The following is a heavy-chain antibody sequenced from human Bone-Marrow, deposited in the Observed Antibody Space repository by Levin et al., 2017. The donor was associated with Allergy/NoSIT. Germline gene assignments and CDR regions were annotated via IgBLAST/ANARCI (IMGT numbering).Heavy chain of an antibody. V-gene: IGHV3-23*01. J-gene: IGHJ4*02. D-gene: IGHD3-9*01. CDR3: AKGFGGYFDWLSNEYFDY. CDR1: GFTFSSYA. Sequence: GESLKISCAASGFTFSSYAMSWVRQAPGKGLEWVSAISGSGGSTYYADSVKGRFTISRDNSKNTLYLQMNSLRAEDTAVYYCAKGFGGYFDWLSNEYFDYWGQGTLVTVSS. CDR2: ISGSGGST.